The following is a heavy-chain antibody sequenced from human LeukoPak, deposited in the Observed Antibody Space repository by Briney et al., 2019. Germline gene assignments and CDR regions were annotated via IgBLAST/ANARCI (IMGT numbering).Heavy chain of an antibody. Sequence: GGSLRLSGATSGFTFTDFSMKWVRQAPGKGLEWVSSISTTGSYKYYADSVKGRFTISRDNARDSLYLQMNSLRAEDTAVYLCPRAVDFAGVAPATRGYYGIDDWGQGTTVTVSS. J-gene: IGHJ6*02. V-gene: IGHV3-21*01. D-gene: IGHD2-15*01. CDR2: ISTTGSYK. CDR1: GFTFTDFS. CDR3: PRAVDFAGVAPATRGYYGIDD.